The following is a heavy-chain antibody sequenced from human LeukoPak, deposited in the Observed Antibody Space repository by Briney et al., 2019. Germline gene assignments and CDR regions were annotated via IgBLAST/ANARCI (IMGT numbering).Heavy chain of an antibody. D-gene: IGHD3-16*02. Sequence: GGSLRLSCAPSGFTFSSYAMSWVRQAPGKGLEWVSGISSGGSGIYYADSVKGRFTISRDNSKNTLFLQMNSLRAEDTAVYYCAKDALISFRGAWSQSDYWGQGALVTVSS. CDR2: ISSGGSGI. CDR1: GFTFSSYA. J-gene: IGHJ4*02. V-gene: IGHV3-23*01. CDR3: AKDALISFRGAWSQSDY.